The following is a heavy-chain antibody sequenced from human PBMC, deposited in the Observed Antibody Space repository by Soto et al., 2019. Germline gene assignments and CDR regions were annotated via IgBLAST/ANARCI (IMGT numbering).Heavy chain of an antibody. J-gene: IGHJ4*02. CDR3: ARDLGWAFDS. V-gene: IGHV3-48*02. CDR2: ISGGGRPI. Sequence: GGSLRLSCAASGFTFITFSMNWVRQAPGRGLEWISYISGGGRPISYADSVKGRFTISRDNAKNSLYLQMDSLTDEDTAVYYCARDLGWAFDSWGQGTLVTVSS. CDR1: GFTFITFS. D-gene: IGHD6-19*01.